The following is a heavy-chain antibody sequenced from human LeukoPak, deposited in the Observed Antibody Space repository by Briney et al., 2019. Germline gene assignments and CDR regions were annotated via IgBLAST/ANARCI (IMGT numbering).Heavy chain of an antibody. Sequence: GASVKVSCKASGYTFTSYGISWVRQAPGQGLEWMGWISAYNGNTNYAQKLQGRVTMTTDTSTSTAYMELSSLRSEDMAVYYCARDADEYYYDSSGFDYWGQGTLVTVSS. CDR2: ISAYNGNT. V-gene: IGHV1-18*03. CDR3: ARDADEYYYDSSGFDY. J-gene: IGHJ4*02. CDR1: GYTFTSYG. D-gene: IGHD3-22*01.